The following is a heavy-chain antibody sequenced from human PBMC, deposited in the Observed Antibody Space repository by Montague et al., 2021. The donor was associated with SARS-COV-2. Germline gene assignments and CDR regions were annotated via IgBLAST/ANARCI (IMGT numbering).Heavy chain of an antibody. CDR3: ARGLVWGATTVFDI. Sequence: KNNPSLKSRVTLSLDTSKNHFSLKLTSVTAADTAVYFCARGLVWGATTVFDIWGKGTMVTVS. V-gene: IGHV4-34*01. J-gene: IGHJ3*02. D-gene: IGHD1-26*01.